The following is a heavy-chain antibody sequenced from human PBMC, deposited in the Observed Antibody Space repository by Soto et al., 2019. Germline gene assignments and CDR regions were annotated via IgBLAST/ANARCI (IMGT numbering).Heavy chain of an antibody. CDR2: FDPEDGET. J-gene: IGHJ4*02. V-gene: IGHV1-24*01. CDR1: GYTLTELS. CDR3: ATSITMIVVAPRIGLDY. Sequence: ASVKVSCKVSGYTLTELSMHWVRRAPGKGLEWMGGFDPEDGETIYAQKFQGRVTMTEDTSTDTAYMELSSLRSEDTAVYYCATSITMIVVAPRIGLDYWGQGTLVTVSS. D-gene: IGHD3-22*01.